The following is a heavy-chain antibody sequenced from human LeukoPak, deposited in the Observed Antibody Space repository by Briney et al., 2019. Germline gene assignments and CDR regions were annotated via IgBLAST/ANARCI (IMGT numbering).Heavy chain of an antibody. Sequence: PSETLSLTCTVSGGSISSGAYYWSWIRQHPGKSLEWIGYIYYSGSTYSTPSLKSRLTISVDTYKNQFSLKLSSVTAADMAVYYCARQWDDFYYFDYWGQGTLVSVSS. CDR1: GGSISSGAYY. D-gene: IGHD3-3*01. CDR3: ARQWDDFYYFDY. CDR2: IYYSGST. J-gene: IGHJ4*02. V-gene: IGHV4-30-4*08.